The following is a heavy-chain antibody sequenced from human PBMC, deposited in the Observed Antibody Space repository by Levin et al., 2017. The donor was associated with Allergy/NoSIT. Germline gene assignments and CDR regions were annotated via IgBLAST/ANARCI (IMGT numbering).Heavy chain of an antibody. CDR3: ARSTGSSWSSFEY. V-gene: IGHV3-21*01. CDR2: ISGGSSYI. CDR1: GFTFSAYS. Sequence: PGGSLRLSCAASGFTFSAYSMNWVRQAPGKGLEWVSCISGGSSYIYYADSLKGRITVSRDNAKNSLYLQMTSLRAEDTAVYYCARSTGSSWSSFEYWGQGTLVTVSS. J-gene: IGHJ4*02. D-gene: IGHD6-13*01.